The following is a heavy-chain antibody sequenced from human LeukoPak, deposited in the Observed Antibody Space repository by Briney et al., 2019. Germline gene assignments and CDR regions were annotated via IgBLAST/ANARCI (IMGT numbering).Heavy chain of an antibody. CDR1: GGSISSYY. CDR2: IYYSGST. D-gene: IGHD3-22*01. J-gene: IGHJ6*02. CDR3: ARDHRPNPYDLGRYYYYGMDV. Sequence: KPSETLSPTCTVSGGSISSYYWSWIRQPPGKGLEWIGYIYYSGSTNYNPPLKSRVTISVDTSKNQFSLKLSSVTAADTAVYYCARDHRPNPYDLGRYYYYGMDVWGQGTTVTVSS. V-gene: IGHV4-59*01.